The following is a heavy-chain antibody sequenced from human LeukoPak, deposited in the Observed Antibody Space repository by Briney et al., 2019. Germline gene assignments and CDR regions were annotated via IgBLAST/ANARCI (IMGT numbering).Heavy chain of an antibody. Sequence: GGSLRLSCAASGFTFSSYSMNWVRQAPGKGLEWVSSISSSSSYIYYADSVKGRFTISRDNAKNSLYLQMNSLTTEDTALYYCARATDYYGSGSYLPLYYFYGMDVWGKGTAVIVSS. CDR3: ARATDYYGSGSYLPLYYFYGMDV. V-gene: IGHV3-21*01. J-gene: IGHJ6*04. CDR2: ISSSSSYI. CDR1: GFTFSSYS. D-gene: IGHD3-10*01.